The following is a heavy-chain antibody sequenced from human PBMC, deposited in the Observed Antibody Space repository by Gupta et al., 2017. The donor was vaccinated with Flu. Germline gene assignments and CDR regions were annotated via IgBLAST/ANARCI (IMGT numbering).Heavy chain of an antibody. CDR1: GFTFSSYA. D-gene: IGHD3-10*01. J-gene: IGHJ2*01. CDR2: ISGSGGST. V-gene: IGHV3-23*01. Sequence: EVQLLESGGGLVQPGGSLRLSCAASGFTFSSYAMSWVRPAPGKGLEWVSAISGSGGSTYYADSVKGRFTISRDNSKNTLYLQMNSLRAEDTAVYYCAKVAMVRGVMDWYFDLWGRGTLVTVSS. CDR3: AKVAMVRGVMDWYFDL.